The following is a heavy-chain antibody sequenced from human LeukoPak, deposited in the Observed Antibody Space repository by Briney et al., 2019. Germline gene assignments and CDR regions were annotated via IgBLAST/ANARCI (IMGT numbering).Heavy chain of an antibody. CDR1: GYTFTSYG. CDR2: IIPIFGTA. D-gene: IGHD1-14*01. V-gene: IGHV1-69*06. J-gene: IGHJ4*02. CDR3: ARDPRDDHGDY. Sequence: SVKVSCRASGYTFTSYGISWVRQAPGQGLEWMGGIIPIFGTANYAQKFQGRVTITADKSTSTAYMELSSLRSEDTAVYYCARDPRDDHGDYWGQGTLVTVSS.